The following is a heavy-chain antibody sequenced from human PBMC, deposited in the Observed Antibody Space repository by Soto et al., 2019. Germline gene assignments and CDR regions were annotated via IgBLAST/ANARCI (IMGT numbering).Heavy chain of an antibody. Sequence: EVQLLESGGGLVQPGGSLRLSCAASGFTFSGYAINWVRQAPGKGLEWVSTISSSGVSAYYADSVKGRFTISRDNSKRTLFLQMTSLSAEDTAVYYCAMIVAGGFDYWGQGTLVTVAS. J-gene: IGHJ4*02. V-gene: IGHV3-23*01. CDR3: AMIVAGGFDY. CDR1: GFTFSGYA. CDR2: ISSSGVSA. D-gene: IGHD3-22*01.